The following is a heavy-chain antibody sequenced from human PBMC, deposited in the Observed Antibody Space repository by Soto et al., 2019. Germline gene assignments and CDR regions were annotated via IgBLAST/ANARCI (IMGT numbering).Heavy chain of an antibody. D-gene: IGHD3-22*01. CDR1: GFTFTSSA. CDR3: AATFGHYYDSSGYYYYFDY. J-gene: IGHJ4*02. V-gene: IGHV1-58*01. CDR2: IVVGSGNT. Sequence: ASVKVSCKASGFTFTSSAVQWVRQARAQRLEWIGWIVVGSGNTNYAQKFQERVTITRDMSTSTAYMELSSLRSEDTAVYYCAATFGHYYDSSGYYYYFDYWGQGTLVTVSS.